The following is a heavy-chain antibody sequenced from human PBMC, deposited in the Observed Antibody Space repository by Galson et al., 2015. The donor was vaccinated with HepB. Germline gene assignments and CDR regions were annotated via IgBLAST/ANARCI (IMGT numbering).Heavy chain of an antibody. CDR2: LTSSSSDI. CDR1: GFTFSTYY. V-gene: IGHV3-21*01. J-gene: IGHJ4*02. CDR3: ARGGYRNPIDY. D-gene: IGHD4-11*01. Sequence: SLRLSCAASGFTFSTYYMNWVRQAPGKGLEWVSSLTSSSSDIYYADSVKGRFTISRDNAKKSLYLQMNSLRVEDTAVYYCARGGYRNPIDYWGQGTLVTVSS.